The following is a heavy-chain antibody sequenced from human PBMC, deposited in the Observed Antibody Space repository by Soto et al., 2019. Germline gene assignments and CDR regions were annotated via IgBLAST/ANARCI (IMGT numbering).Heavy chain of an antibody. V-gene: IGHV3-33*01. CDR1: GFDFSVLG. CDR2: IWANGNNK. J-gene: IGHJ4*02. D-gene: IGHD1-26*01. Sequence: GGSLRLSCTASGFDFSVLGMQWVRQSPDKGLECVATIWANGNNKYYADFVQGRFTISRDNSKNTQSLQMNNLRAEDTAVYYCARDGVGGTTYFGYLDYWSQGTLVTVSS. CDR3: ARDGVGGTTYFGYLDY.